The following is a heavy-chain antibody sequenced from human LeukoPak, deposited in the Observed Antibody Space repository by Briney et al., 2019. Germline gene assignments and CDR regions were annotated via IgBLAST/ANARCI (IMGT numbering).Heavy chain of an antibody. V-gene: IGHV3-9*01. CDR2: ISWNSGSI. Sequence: GGSLRLCCAASGFTFDDYAMHWVRQAPGKGLEWVSGISWNSGSIGYADSVKGRFTISRDNAKNSLYLQMNSLRAEDTALYYCAKDISGSGKYYFDYWGQGTLVTVSS. D-gene: IGHD3-10*01. CDR1: GFTFDDYA. J-gene: IGHJ4*02. CDR3: AKDISGSGKYYFDY.